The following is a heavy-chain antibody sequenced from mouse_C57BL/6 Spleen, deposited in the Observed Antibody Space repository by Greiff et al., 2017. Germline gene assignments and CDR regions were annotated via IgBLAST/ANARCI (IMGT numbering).Heavy chain of an antibody. CDR2: ISSGSSTI. V-gene: IGHV5-17*01. Sequence: EVQRVESGGGLVKPGGSLKLSCAASGFTFSDYGMHWVRQAPEKGLEWVAYISSGSSTIYYADTVKGRFTISRDNAKNTLFLQMTSLRSEDTAMYYCARIYDSYAMDYWGQGTSVTVSS. J-gene: IGHJ4*01. CDR3: ARIYDSYAMDY. D-gene: IGHD2-3*01. CDR1: GFTFSDYG.